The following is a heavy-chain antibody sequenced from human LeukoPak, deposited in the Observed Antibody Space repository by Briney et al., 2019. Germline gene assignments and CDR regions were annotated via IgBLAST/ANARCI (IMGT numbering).Heavy chain of an antibody. D-gene: IGHD6-19*01. CDR1: GGSFSGYY. V-gene: IGHV4-34*01. CDR3: ARVGRGGWSQDFDY. CDR2: INHSGST. J-gene: IGHJ4*02. Sequence: PSETLSLTCAVYGGSFSGYYWSWIRQPPGKGLEWIGEINHSGSTNYNPSLKSRVTISVDTSKNQFSLKLSSVTAADTAVYYCARVGRGGWSQDFDYWGQGTLVTVSS.